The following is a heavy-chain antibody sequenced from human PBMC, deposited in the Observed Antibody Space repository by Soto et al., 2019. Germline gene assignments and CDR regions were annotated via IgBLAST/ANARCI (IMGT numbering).Heavy chain of an antibody. Sequence: QVQLQESGPGVVKPSETLSLTCTVSGGSISTYYWSWIRQSPDKGLEWIGYIYNRGNTDYNPSLKSRATLSVDTSKNQFSLRLSSVTAADTAVYYCARESDHPHGRCFGPWGPGILVSVSS. D-gene: IGHD1-26*01. J-gene: IGHJ5*01. CDR3: ARESDHPHGRCFGP. V-gene: IGHV4-59*01. CDR1: GGSISTYY. CDR2: IYNRGNT.